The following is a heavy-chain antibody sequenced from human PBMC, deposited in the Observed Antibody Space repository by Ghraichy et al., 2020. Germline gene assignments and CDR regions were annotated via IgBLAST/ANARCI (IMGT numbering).Heavy chain of an antibody. J-gene: IGHJ6*02. CDR2: AGTTGDT. V-gene: IGHV3-13*01. D-gene: IGHD2-2*01. CDR1: GFTFREYD. CDR3: ARVRCCVPAAGKYGMDV. Sequence: GGSLRLSCAASGFTFREYDMHWVRQVTGQGLEWVVVAGTTGDTYYPASVKGRFTLSREDAKNSLHLQMNSLGAGDTGVYYCARVRCCVPAAGKYGMDVWGQGTTVTVSS.